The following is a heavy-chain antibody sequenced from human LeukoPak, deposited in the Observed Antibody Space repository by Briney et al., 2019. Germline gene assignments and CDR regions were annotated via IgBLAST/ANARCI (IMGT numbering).Heavy chain of an antibody. Sequence: SETLSLTCRVSGGSISSSIYDLGWCSQPPGKGLEWIESIYYSGSTDYNASLKNRVTISAATSNNQFSLKLSSVTAADTAVYYCARQGIAAAGTGDWFDPWGQGTLVTVSS. CDR3: ARQGIAAAGTGDWFDP. CDR1: GGSISSSIYD. J-gene: IGHJ5*02. CDR2: IYYSGST. V-gene: IGHV4-39*01. D-gene: IGHD6-13*01.